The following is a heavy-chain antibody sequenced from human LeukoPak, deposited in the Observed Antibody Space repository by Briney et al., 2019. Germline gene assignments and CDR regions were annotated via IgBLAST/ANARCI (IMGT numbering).Heavy chain of an antibody. Sequence: GGSLRLSCEASGFTFSSYGMNWVRQAPGKGLEWVSTITTTGGNTYYADSVKGRFTISRDNSKNTLYLQMNSLRAEDTAEYYCAKSSSSGSSLDYWGQGTLVTVSS. V-gene: IGHV3-23*01. CDR1: GFTFSSYG. CDR3: AKSSSSGSSLDY. D-gene: IGHD3-10*01. J-gene: IGHJ4*02. CDR2: ITTTGGNT.